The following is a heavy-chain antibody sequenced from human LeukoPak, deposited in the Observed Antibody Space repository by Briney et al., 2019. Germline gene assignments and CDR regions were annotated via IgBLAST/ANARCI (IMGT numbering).Heavy chain of an antibody. D-gene: IGHD1-26*01. CDR3: ARLDRSGSYQFDY. Sequence: SETLSLTCTVSGGSISSYYWSWVRQPPGKGLEWIGYIYYSGSTYYKPSLKSRVTISVDTSKNQFSLKLSSVTAADTAVYYCARLDRSGSYQFDYWGQGTLVTVSS. CDR2: IYYSGST. CDR1: GGSISSYY. J-gene: IGHJ4*02. V-gene: IGHV4-59*01.